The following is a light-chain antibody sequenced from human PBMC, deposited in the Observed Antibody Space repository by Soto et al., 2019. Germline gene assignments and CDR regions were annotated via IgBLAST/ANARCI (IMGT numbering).Light chain of an antibody. J-gene: IGKJ1*01. CDR2: KAS. CDR1: QSISSW. Sequence: DIQMTQSPSTLSASVGDRVTITCRASQSISSWLAWYQQKPGKAPKLLIYKASSLESGVPSRFSGSGSGTEFTITISSLQPDDFANYYCQQYNSWTFGQGTKVEIK. V-gene: IGKV1-5*03. CDR3: QQYNSWT.